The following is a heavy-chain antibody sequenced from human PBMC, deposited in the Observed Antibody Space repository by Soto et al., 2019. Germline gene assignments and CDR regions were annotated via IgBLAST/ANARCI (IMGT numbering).Heavy chain of an antibody. CDR3: ATDLSWVQCDY. J-gene: IGHJ4*02. CDR2: IKTDGTAT. Sequence: EVQLVESGGGLVQPGGSLRLSCVASGFTFSSYWMHWVRQDPGKGLVWVSSIKTDGTATQYADSVKGRFTVSRDNAKNTLYFQMNSLRAEDTAVYYCATDLSWVQCDYWGQGTLVTVSS. D-gene: IGHD3-16*01. V-gene: IGHV3-74*03. CDR1: GFTFSSYW.